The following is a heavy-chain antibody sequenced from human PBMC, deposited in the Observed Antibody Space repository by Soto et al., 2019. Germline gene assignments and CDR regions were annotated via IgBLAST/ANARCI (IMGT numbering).Heavy chain of an antibody. CDR3: AKGGYYSLFDI. J-gene: IGHJ3*02. V-gene: IGHV3-23*01. D-gene: IGHD3-16*01. CDR1: GFPFSSYA. Sequence: GGSLRLSCVASGFPFSSYAMSWVRQTPGKGLEWVSGIGGSGGRRYYADSVKGRFTISRDNSNNTLSLQMHILRVEDTAVYFCAKGGYYSLFDIWGQGTMVTVSS. CDR2: IGGSGGRR.